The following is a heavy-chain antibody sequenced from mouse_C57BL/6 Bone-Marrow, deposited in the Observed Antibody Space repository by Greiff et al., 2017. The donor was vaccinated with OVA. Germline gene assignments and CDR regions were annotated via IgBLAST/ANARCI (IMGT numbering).Heavy chain of an antibody. J-gene: IGHJ1*03. V-gene: IGHV1-55*01. CDR1: GYTFTSYW. Sequence: QVQLQQPGAELVKPGASVKMSCKASGYTFTSYWITWVKQRPGQGLEWIGDIYPGSGSTNYNEKFKSKATLTVDTSSSTAYMQLSSLTSEDSAVYYCARELDYSGSRYWYFDVWGTGTTVTVSS. CDR3: ARELDYSGSRYWYFDV. D-gene: IGHD1-1*01. CDR2: IYPGSGST.